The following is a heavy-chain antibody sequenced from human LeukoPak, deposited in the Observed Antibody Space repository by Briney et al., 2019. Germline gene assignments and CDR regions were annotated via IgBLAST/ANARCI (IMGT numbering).Heavy chain of an antibody. Sequence: GGSLRLSCAASGXIFSSYSMSWVRQAPGKGREWVSAIGVSGGNTYYADSVKGRFTISRDNSKNTLYLQMNSLRVEDTAVYYCARAGEELQSYGFDFWGQGTMVTVSS. CDR1: GXIFSSYS. CDR2: IGVSGGNT. CDR3: ARAGEELQSYGFDF. J-gene: IGHJ3*01. D-gene: IGHD1-26*01. V-gene: IGHV3-23*01.